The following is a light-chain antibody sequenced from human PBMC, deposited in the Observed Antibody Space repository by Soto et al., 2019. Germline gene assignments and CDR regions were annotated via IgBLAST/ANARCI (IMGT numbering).Light chain of an antibody. CDR2: DVS. CDR3: SSYAGTHIV. CDR1: SSDVGGYNY. Sequence: QSALTQPPSASGSPGQSVAISCTGTSSDVGGYNYVSWYQQHPGKAPELMIYDVSKRPSGVPDRFSGSKSGNTASLTVSGLQAEDEADYYCSSYAGTHIVFGTGTKVTVL. J-gene: IGLJ1*01. V-gene: IGLV2-8*01.